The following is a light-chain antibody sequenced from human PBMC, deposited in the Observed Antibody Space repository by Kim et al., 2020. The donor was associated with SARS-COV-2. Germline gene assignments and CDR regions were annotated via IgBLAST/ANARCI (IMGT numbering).Light chain of an antibody. V-gene: IGKV1-39*01. Sequence: DIQMTQSPSSLSASVGDRVTITCRASQSISVYLNWYQQKPGKAPKVLIYAASSLQSGVPSRFSGSGSGTDFTLTISSLQPEDFATYYCQQSYTTRPWTFGQGTKVYIK. CDR2: AAS. CDR3: QQSYTTRPWT. J-gene: IGKJ1*01. CDR1: QSISVY.